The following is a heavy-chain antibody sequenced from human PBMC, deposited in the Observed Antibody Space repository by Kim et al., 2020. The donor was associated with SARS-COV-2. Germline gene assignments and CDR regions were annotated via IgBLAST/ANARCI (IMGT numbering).Heavy chain of an antibody. V-gene: IGHV4-34*01. D-gene: IGHD5-18*01. J-gene: IGHJ4*02. CDR1: GGSFSGYY. CDR2: INHSGST. Sequence: SETLSLTCAVYGGSFSGYYWSWIRQPPGKGLEWIGEINHSGSTNYNPSLKSRVTISVDTSKNQFPLKLSSVTAADTAVYYCARGGGYSDGAIDSWGRGT. CDR3: ARGGGYSDGAIDS.